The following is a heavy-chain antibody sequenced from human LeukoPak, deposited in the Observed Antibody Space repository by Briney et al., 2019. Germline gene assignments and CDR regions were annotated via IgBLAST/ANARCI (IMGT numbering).Heavy chain of an antibody. CDR2: ISYDGSNK. J-gene: IGHJ3*02. CDR3: ARDRLLTIFGVVPFNAFDI. Sequence: GRSLRLSCAASGFTFSSYAMHWVRQAPGKGLEWVAVISYDGSNKYYADSVKGRFTISRDNSKNTLYLQMNSLRAEDTAVYYCARDRLLTIFGVVPFNAFDIWGQGTTVTVSS. CDR1: GFTFSSYA. V-gene: IGHV3-30*04. D-gene: IGHD3-3*01.